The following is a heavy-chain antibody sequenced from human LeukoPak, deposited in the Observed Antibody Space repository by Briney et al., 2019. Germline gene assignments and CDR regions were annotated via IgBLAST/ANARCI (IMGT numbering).Heavy chain of an antibody. D-gene: IGHD3-10*01. CDR1: GGSISSSSYY. CDR2: IYYSVST. J-gene: IGHJ4*02. Sequence: PSETLSLTCTVSGGSISSSSYYWGWIRQPPGKGLEWIGNIYYSVSTYYNPSLKSRVTISVDTSKNQFSLKLSSVTAADTAVYYCARREDYYGSGSYSYFDSWGQGTLVTVSS. V-gene: IGHV4-39*01. CDR3: ARREDYYGSGSYSYFDS.